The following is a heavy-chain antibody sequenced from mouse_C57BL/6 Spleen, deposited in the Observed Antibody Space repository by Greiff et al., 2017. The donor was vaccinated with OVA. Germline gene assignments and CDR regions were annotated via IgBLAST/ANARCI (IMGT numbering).Heavy chain of an antibody. D-gene: IGHD1-1*01. CDR1: GFTFRGYG. J-gene: IGHJ2*01. CDR2: ISSGSSTI. Sequence: VPLVESGGGLVKPGGFLKLSCAAPGFTFRGYGMPWVRPAPEKGLEWVAYISSGSSTIYYADTVKGRFTISRDNAKNTLFLQMTSLRSEDTAMYYCARSITTVVAPYFDYWGQGTTLTVSS. V-gene: IGHV5-17*01. CDR3: ARSITTVVAPYFDY.